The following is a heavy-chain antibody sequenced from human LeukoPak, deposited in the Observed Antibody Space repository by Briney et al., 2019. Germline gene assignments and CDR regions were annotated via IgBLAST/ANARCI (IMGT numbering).Heavy chain of an antibody. CDR2: IYPRDGST. D-gene: IGHD3-22*01. CDR3: ARKDYDSSGYYKSNYFDY. J-gene: IGHJ4*02. V-gene: IGHV1-46*01. Sequence: ASVKVSCKASGYTFTSNYIHWVRQAPGQGLEWMGMIYPRDGSTSYAQKFQGRVTVTRDTSTSTVHMELSGLRSEDTAVYYCARKDYDSSGYYKSNYFDYWGQGTLVTVSS. CDR1: GYTFTSNY.